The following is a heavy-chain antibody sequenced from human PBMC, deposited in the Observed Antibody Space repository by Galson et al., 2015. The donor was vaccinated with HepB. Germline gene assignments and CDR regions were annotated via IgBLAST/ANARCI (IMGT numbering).Heavy chain of an antibody. J-gene: IGHJ3*02. V-gene: IGHV1-46*01. CDR2: IHPTGGDT. CDR3: ARSSELNAFDM. D-gene: IGHD1-26*01. CDR1: GYTFTDYF. Sequence: SVKVSCKASGYTFTDYFIHWVRQAPGQGLEWMGIIHPTGGDTNYAQKFQGRVTMTRDTSTSTVYMELSSLRSEDTAVYFCARSSELNAFDMWGQGTMVIVTS.